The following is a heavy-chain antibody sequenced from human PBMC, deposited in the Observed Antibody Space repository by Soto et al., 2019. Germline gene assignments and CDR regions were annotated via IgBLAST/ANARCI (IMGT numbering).Heavy chain of an antibody. V-gene: IGHV3-23*01. CDR1: GFTFSSYA. CDR2: ISGSGGST. J-gene: IGHJ4*02. CDR3: AKDGPLRPTMIVVVITRFDY. D-gene: IGHD3-22*01. Sequence: GGSLRLSCAASGFTFSSYAMSWVRQAPGKGLEWVSAISGSGGSTYYADSVKGRFTISRDNSKNTLYLQMNSLRAEDTAVYYCAKDGPLRPTMIVVVITRFDYWGQGTLVTVSS.